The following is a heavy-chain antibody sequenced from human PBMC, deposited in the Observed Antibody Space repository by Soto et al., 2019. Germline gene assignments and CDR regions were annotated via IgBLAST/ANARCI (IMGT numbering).Heavy chain of an antibody. V-gene: IGHV5-51*01. D-gene: IGHD3-22*01. CDR1: GYSFTSYW. J-gene: IGHJ6*02. CDR3: ARQTYYYDSKGGMDV. CDR2: IYPGDSDT. Sequence: GESLKISCKGSGYSFTSYWIGWVRQMPGKGLEWMGIIYPGDSDTRYSPSFQGQVTISADKSISTAYLQWSSLKASDTATYYCARQTYYYDSKGGMDVWGQGTTVTVSS.